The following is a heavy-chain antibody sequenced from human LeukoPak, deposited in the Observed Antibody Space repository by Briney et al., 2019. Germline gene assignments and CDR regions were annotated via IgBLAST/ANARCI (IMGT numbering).Heavy chain of an antibody. CDR1: GFTFSSYS. CDR2: ISSSSSSSYI. V-gene: IGHV3-21*01. CDR3: ARRATTERGHSYGLDY. D-gene: IGHD5-18*01. Sequence: GGSLRLSCAASGFTFSSYSMNWVRQAPGKGLEWVSSISSSSSSSYIYYADSVTGRFTISRDNAKNSLYLQMNSLRAEDTAVYYCARRATTERGHSYGLDYWGQGTLVTVSS. J-gene: IGHJ4*02.